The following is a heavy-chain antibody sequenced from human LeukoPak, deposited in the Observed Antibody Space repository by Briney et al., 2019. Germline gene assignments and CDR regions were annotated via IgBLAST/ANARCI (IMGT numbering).Heavy chain of an antibody. V-gene: IGHV3-53*01. Sequence: GGSLRLSCAASGFTVSSNYMSWVRQAPGKGLEWVSVIYSGGSTYYADSVKGRFIISRDNSKNTLYLQMNSLRAEDTAVYYCAKEGRYYYDSSGYPFDYWGQGTLVTVSS. D-gene: IGHD3-22*01. J-gene: IGHJ4*02. CDR1: GFTVSSNY. CDR2: IYSGGST. CDR3: AKEGRYYYDSSGYPFDY.